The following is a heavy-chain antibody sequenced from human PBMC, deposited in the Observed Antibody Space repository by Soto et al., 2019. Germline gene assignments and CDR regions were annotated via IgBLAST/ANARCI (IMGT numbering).Heavy chain of an antibody. CDR1: GFTFISYW. V-gene: IGHV3-7*03. CDR2: IKQDGSEK. D-gene: IGHD3-10*01. J-gene: IGHJ3*02. CDR3: ARDPGEADDRDAFDI. Sequence: GSLRLSCAASGFTFISYWMTWVRQAPGKGLEWVANIKQDGSEKYYVDSVKGRFSISRDNAKKSLYLQMNSLRAEDTAVYYCARDPGEADDRDAFDIWGQGTMGTVSS.